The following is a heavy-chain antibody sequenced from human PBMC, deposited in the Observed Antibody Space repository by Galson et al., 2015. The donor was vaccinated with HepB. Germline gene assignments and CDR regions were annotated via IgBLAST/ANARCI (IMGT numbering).Heavy chain of an antibody. CDR3: ATSDLGGGYSYGHDGVDY. V-gene: IGHV4-34*01. CDR1: GGSFSGYY. J-gene: IGHJ4*02. CDR2: INHSGST. Sequence: SETLSLTCAVYGGSFSGYYWSWIRQPPGKGLEWIGEINHSGSTNYNPSLKSRVTISVDTSKNQFSLKLSSVTAADTAVYYCATSDLGGGYSYGHDGVDYWGQGTLVTVSS. D-gene: IGHD5-18*01.